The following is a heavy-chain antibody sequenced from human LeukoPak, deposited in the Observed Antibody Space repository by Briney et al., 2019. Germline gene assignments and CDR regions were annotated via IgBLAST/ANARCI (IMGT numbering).Heavy chain of an antibody. CDR1: GGTFSSYA. V-gene: IGHV1-69*13. J-gene: IGHJ6*02. Sequence: ASVKVSCKASGGTFSSYAIGWVRQAPGQGLEWMGGIIPIFGTANYAQKFQGRVTITADESTSTAYMELSSLRSEDTAVYYCARVPMVRGVIMRSLYYYYGMDVWGQGTTVTVSS. D-gene: IGHD3-10*01. CDR3: ARVPMVRGVIMRSLYYYYGMDV. CDR2: IIPIFGTA.